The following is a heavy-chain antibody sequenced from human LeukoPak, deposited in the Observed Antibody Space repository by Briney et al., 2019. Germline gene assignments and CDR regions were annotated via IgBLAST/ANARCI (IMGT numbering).Heavy chain of an antibody. CDR2: IYHSGST. V-gene: IGHV4-4*02. J-gene: IGHJ4*02. CDR3: ARVAVVTATPFDY. CDR1: GGSISSSNW. Sequence: PSETLSLTCAVSGGSISSSNWWSWVRQPPGKGLEWIGEIYHSGSTNCNPSLKSRVTISVDTSKNQFSLKLSSVTAADTAVYYCARVAVVTATPFDYWGQGTLVTVSS. D-gene: IGHD2-21*02.